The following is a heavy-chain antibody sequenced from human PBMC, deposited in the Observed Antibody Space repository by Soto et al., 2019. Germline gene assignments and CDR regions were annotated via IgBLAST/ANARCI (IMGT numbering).Heavy chain of an antibody. D-gene: IGHD2-15*01. Sequence: SETLSLTCAVSGGSISSGGYSWSWIRQPPGKGLEWIGYIYHSGSTYYNPSARGRFTISRDDSSNSLYLQLTSLKIEDTAVYYCTRVRLGAVTRFFDSWGQGTLVTVSS. CDR2: IYHSGST. J-gene: IGHJ4*02. CDR3: TRVRLGAVTRFFDS. CDR1: GGSISSGGYS. V-gene: IGHV4-30-2*01.